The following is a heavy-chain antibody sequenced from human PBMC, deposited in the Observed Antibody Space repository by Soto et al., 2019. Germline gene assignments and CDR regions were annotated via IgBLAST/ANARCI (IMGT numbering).Heavy chain of an antibody. Sequence: GASVKVSCKASGFTFTNSAMQWVRQARGQRLEWIGWIVVGSGNTNYAQKFQERVTITRDMSTSTAYMELSSLRSEDTAVYYCAAESHTVTSYYYYYMDVWGKGTTVTVS. CDR3: AAESHTVTSYYYYYMDV. D-gene: IGHD4-17*01. CDR1: GFTFTNSA. J-gene: IGHJ6*03. V-gene: IGHV1-58*02. CDR2: IVVGSGNT.